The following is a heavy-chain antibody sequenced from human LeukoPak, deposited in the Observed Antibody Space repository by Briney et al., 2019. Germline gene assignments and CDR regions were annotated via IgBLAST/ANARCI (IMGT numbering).Heavy chain of an antibody. V-gene: IGHV6-1*01. CDR1: GDSVSSKNGA. J-gene: IGHJ4*02. CDR2: TYYRSKWYN. Sequence: SQTLSLTCAISGDSVSSKNGAWNWIRQSPSRGLEWLGRTYYRSKWYNDYAVSMNGRITINPDTSKNRFSLQLNSVTPDDTAVYYCARDVGTSGWHTFDYWGQGTLVTVSS. D-gene: IGHD6-19*01. CDR3: ARDVGTSGWHTFDY.